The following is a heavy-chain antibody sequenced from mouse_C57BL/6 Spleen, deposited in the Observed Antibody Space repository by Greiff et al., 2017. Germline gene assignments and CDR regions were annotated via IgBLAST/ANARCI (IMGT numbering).Heavy chain of an antibody. D-gene: IGHD1-1*01. CDR1: GYTFTSYW. V-gene: IGHV1-7*01. J-gene: IGHJ2*01. Sequence: QVQLKESGAELAKPGASVKLSCKASGYTFTSYWMHWVKQRPGQGLEWIGYINPSSGYTKYNQKFKDKATLTADKSSSTAYMQLSSLTSEDSAVYYCVITTVVAFDYWGQGTTLTVSS. CDR3: VITTVVAFDY. CDR2: INPSSGYT.